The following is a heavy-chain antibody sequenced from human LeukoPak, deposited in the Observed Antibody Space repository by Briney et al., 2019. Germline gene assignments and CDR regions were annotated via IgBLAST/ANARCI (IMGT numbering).Heavy chain of an antibody. D-gene: IGHD2-21*01. CDR3: ARGESGLGIYFSAH. CDR2: MNPNSGDT. V-gene: IGHV1-8*01. CDR1: GYTFTSYD. Sequence: ASVKVSCKASGYTFTSYDINWVRQASGQGLEWMGWMNPNSGDTGCAQKFQGRVTMTRNTSISTAYMELSSLRSEDTAVYYCARGESGLGIYFSAHWGQGTLVTVSS. J-gene: IGHJ4*02.